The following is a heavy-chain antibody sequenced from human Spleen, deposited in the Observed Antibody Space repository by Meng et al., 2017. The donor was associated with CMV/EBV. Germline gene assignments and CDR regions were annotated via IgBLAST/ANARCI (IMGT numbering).Heavy chain of an antibody. CDR2: ISSSSSYI. Sequence: GESLKISCAASGFTFSSYSMNWVRQAPGKGLEWVSSISSSSSYIYYADSVKGRFTISRDNAKNSLYLQMNSLRAEDTAVYYCARDQWLVKRGEGLYYYYYYGMDVWGQGTTVTVS. V-gene: IGHV3-21*01. J-gene: IGHJ6*02. CDR1: GFTFSSYS. D-gene: IGHD6-19*01. CDR3: ARDQWLVKRGEGLYYYYYYGMDV.